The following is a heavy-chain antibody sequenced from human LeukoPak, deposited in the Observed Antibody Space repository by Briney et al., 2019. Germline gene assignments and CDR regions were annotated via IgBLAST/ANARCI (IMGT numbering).Heavy chain of an antibody. CDR3: ARGGAPYCSSTSCYEDRFDP. J-gene: IGHJ5*02. D-gene: IGHD2-2*01. Sequence: GGSLRLSCAASGFTFSNYWMSWVRQAPGKGLEWVANIKQDGSAKYYVDSVKGRFTISRDNAKNSLYLQMISLRAEDTAVYYCARGGAPYCSSTSCYEDRFDPWGQGTLVTVSS. CDR1: GFTFSNYW. V-gene: IGHV3-7*05. CDR2: IKQDGSAK.